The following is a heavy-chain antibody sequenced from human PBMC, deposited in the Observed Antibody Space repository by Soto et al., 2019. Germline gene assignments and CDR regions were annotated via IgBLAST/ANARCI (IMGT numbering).Heavy chain of an antibody. V-gene: IGHV3-9*01. J-gene: IGHJ5*02. D-gene: IGHD3-16*01. Sequence: GGSLRLSCAASGFTFDDYAMHWVRQAPGKGLEWVSGISWNSGSIGYADSVKGRFTISRDNAKNSLYLQMNSLRAEDTALYYCAKDHVGGEVTDTGTAFDPWGQGTLVTVSS. CDR3: AKDHVGGEVTDTGTAFDP. CDR1: GFTFDDYA. CDR2: ISWNSGSI.